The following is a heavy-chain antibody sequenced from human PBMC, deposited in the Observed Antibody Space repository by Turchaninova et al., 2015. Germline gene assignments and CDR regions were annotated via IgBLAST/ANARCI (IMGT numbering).Heavy chain of an antibody. D-gene: IGHD3-10*01. Sequence: EVQLVEAWGGLVQPGGSLGLSCAALGFTFSNHAVTRVLPSPGNGLEWVSAISGSDGSTYYADSVKGRFTISRDNSKNTLYLQMNSLRAEDTAVYYCAKAPFDGSGTFDYWGQGTLVTVSS. V-gene: IGHV3-23*04. CDR3: AKAPFDGSGTFDY. J-gene: IGHJ4*02. CDR2: ISGSDGST. CDR1: GFTFSNHA.